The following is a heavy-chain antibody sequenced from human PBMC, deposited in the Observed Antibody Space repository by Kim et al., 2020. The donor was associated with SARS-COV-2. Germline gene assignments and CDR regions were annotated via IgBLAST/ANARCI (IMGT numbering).Heavy chain of an antibody. CDR2: ISSTGGTT. D-gene: IGHD4-17*01. CDR3: AKGGGRKYGNFS. Sequence: GGSLRLSCAASGFTFSSYGMTWVRQAPGKGLEWVSVISSTGGTTYYVDSVKGRFTISRDNSKNTLYLQMNSLRAEDTAVYYCAKGGGRKYGNFSWGTGTL. J-gene: IGHJ5*02. CDR1: GFTFSSYG. V-gene: IGHV3-23*01.